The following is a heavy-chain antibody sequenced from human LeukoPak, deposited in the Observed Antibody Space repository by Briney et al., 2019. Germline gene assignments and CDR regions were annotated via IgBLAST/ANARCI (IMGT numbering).Heavy chain of an antibody. CDR2: IYYSGST. CDR1: GGSISSSTYY. Sequence: SETLSLTCTVSGGSISSSTYYWGWIRRPPGKGLEWIGYIYYSGSTYYNPSLKSRVTISVDTSKNQFSLKLSSVTAADTAVYYCARASLGCSGGSCYSSAFDIWGQGTMVTVSS. J-gene: IGHJ3*02. D-gene: IGHD2-15*01. CDR3: ARASLGCSGGSCYSSAFDI. V-gene: IGHV4-31*03.